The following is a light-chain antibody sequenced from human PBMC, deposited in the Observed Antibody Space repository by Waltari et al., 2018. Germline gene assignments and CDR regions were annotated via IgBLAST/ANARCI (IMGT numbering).Light chain of an antibody. J-gene: IGKJ4*01. Sequence: ASQSVSSSYLAWYQQKPGQAPRLLIYGASSRATGIPDRFSGSGSGTDFTLTISRLEPEDFAVYYCQQYGSSPLTFGGGTKVEIK. V-gene: IGKV3-20*01. CDR1: QSVSSSY. CDR2: GAS. CDR3: QQYGSSPLT.